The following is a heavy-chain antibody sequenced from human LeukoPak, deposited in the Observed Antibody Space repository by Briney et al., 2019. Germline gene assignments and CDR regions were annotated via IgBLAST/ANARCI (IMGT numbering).Heavy chain of an antibody. CDR2: FDPENGET. V-gene: IGHV1-24*01. D-gene: IGHD3-22*01. J-gene: IGHJ4*02. CDR3: TRSAVVLPYYFDY. CDR1: GYTLTELS. Sequence: ASVKVSCKVSGYTLTELSMHWVRQAPGKGREWMGSFDPENGETLYAQEFQGRVTLTEDTSADTAYMELISLRSEDTAVYYCTRSAVVLPYYFDYWGQGTLVTVSS.